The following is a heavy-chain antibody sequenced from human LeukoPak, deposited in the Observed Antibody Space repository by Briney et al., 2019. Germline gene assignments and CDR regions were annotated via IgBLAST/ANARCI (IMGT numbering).Heavy chain of an antibody. CDR2: VYYSGTT. Sequence: PSETLSLTCTVSGGYISLSTYYWGWIRQPPGKGLEWIGSVYYSGTTKYNPSLKSRVTISIDTSKNQFSLKLSSVTAADTAVYYCARGGDTVTPLDYWGQGTLVTVSS. CDR1: GGYISLSTYY. D-gene: IGHD4-17*01. V-gene: IGHV4-39*07. J-gene: IGHJ4*02. CDR3: ARGGDTVTPLDY.